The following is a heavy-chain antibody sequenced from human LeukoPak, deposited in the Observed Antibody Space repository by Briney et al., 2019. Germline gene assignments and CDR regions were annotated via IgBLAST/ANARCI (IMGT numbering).Heavy chain of an antibody. D-gene: IGHD1-14*01. Sequence: PVGSLRLSCAASGFTFSSCGFNWVRQAPGKGLKWVSSIGPTGSDRYYADSVRGRFTISRDNAKNSMYLQIDSLRDEDTAVYYCATETIGRHYDYWGQGTLLTVSS. CDR2: IGPTGSDR. CDR3: ATETIGRHYDY. CDR1: GFTFSSCG. J-gene: IGHJ4*02. V-gene: IGHV3-21*01.